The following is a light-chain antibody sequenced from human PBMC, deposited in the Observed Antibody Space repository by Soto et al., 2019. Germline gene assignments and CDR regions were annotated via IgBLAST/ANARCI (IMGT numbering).Light chain of an antibody. Sequence: DIQMTQSPYPLSPSFRDTVSTNCLASQGISSWLAWYQQKLGRAPRLLIYDASSLESGVPSRFSGSGSGTEFTLTISSLQPDDFATYYCQHYNSYSGTFGQGTKVDIK. J-gene: IGKJ1*01. CDR1: QGISSW. CDR2: DAS. CDR3: QHYNSYSGT. V-gene: IGKV1-5*01.